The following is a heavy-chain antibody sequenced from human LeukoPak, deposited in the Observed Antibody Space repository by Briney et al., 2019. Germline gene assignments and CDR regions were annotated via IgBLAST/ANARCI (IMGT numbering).Heavy chain of an antibody. D-gene: IGHD3-10*01. V-gene: IGHV3-66*01. CDR3: TLYGSGSYYRY. CDR1: GFTVSSNY. CDR2: IYSGGST. J-gene: IGHJ4*02. Sequence: PGGSLRLSCAASGFTVSSNYMSWVRQAPGKGLEWVSVIYSGGSTYYADSVKGRFTISRDNSKNTLHLQMNSLRAEDTAVYYCTLYGSGSYYRYWGQGTLVTVSS.